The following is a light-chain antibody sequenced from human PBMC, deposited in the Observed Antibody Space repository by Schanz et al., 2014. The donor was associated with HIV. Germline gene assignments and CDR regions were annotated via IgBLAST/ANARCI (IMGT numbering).Light chain of an antibody. Sequence: EIVLTQSPGTLSLSPGERATLSCRASQSISSNYLAWYQQKAGQPPRLLIYGASSGATGIPDRFSGSGSGTDFNLTIGGLQSEDFAVYYCQQYSDWPPSTFGQGTKVEIK. V-gene: IGKV3-20*01. CDR3: QQYSDWPPST. CDR2: GAS. J-gene: IGKJ2*01. CDR1: QSISSNY.